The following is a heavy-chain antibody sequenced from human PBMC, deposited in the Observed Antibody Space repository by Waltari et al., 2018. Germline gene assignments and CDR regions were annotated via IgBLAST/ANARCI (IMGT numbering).Heavy chain of an antibody. CDR3: ASLAEVYNSGGYFQYYFDN. CDR2: IYIRERT. Sequence: QVQLQESGPGLVKPSETLSLTCTVSGGSISTYYWSWIRQTPEKGLQWIGYIYIRERTNYNPSLESRVTISLDTSKNQFSLSLSSVTAADTAVYYCASLAEVYNSGGYFQYYFDNWGQGTLVTVSS. J-gene: IGHJ4*02. D-gene: IGHD3-22*01. V-gene: IGHV4-59*01. CDR1: GGSISTYY.